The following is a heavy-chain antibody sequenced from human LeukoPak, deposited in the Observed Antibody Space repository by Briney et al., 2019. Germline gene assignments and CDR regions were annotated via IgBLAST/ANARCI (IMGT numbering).Heavy chain of an antibody. CDR1: GFTFSSYA. CDR2: ISYDGSNK. V-gene: IGHV3-30-3*01. CDR3: ATSPASSCWDD. Sequence: PGGSLRLSCAASGFTFSSYAMHWVRQAPGKGLEWVAVISYDGSNKYYADSVKGRFTISRDNSKNTLYLQMNSLRADDTAVYYCATSPASSCWDDWGQGTLVTVSS. D-gene: IGHD2-2*01. J-gene: IGHJ4*02.